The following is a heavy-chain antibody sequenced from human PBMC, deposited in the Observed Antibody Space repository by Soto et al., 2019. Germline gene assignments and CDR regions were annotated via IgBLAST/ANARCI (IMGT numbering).Heavy chain of an antibody. D-gene: IGHD3-16*02. CDR2: MNPNSGNT. J-gene: IGHJ3*02. V-gene: IGHV1-8*01. CDR3: ARGPFTFGGVIVGSVRAFDI. Sequence: QVQLVQSGAEVKKPGASVKVSCKASGYTFTSYDINWVRQATGQGLEWMGWMNPNSGNTGYAQKFQGRVTMTRNTSISTAYMELSSLRSEDTAVYYCARGPFTFGGVIVGSVRAFDIWGQGTMVTVSS. CDR1: GYTFTSYD.